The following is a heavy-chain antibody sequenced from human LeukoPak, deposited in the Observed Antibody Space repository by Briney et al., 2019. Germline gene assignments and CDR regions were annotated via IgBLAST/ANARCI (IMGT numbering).Heavy chain of an antibody. V-gene: IGHV4-34*01. CDR1: GGSFSGYY. CDR2: INHSGST. Sequence: SETLSLTCAVYGGSFSGYYWSWIRQPPGKGLEWIGEINHSGSTNYNPSLKSRVTISVDTSKNQFSLKLSSVTAADTAVYYCARGGPYSRSYYYYYYYYYMDVWGKGTTVTVSS. D-gene: IGHD6-6*01. J-gene: IGHJ6*03. CDR3: ARGGPYSRSYYYYYYYYYMDV.